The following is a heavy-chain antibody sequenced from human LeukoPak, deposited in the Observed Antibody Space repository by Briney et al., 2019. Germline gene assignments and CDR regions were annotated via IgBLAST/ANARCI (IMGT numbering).Heavy chain of an antibody. V-gene: IGHV3-30*18. CDR3: AKGGVSDRGSWYGDYFDY. CDR2: LSADGSHK. D-gene: IGHD6-13*01. J-gene: IGHJ4*02. CDR1: GFKSSSYG. Sequence: AGGSLRLSCEAYGFKSSSYGMHWVRQAPGKGLEWVAVLSADGSHKQFADAVKDRFAISRDNSKETLYLQMNGLRSEDTAIYYCAKGGVSDRGSWYGDYFDYWGQGTLVTVSS.